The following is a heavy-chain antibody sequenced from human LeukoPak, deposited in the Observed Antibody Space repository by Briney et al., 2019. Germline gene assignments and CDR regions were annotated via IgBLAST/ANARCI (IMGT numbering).Heavy chain of an antibody. D-gene: IGHD3-10*02. CDR3: AELGITMIGGV. CDR1: GFTFSNYW. J-gene: IGHJ6*04. CDR2: IKQDGSEK. Sequence: GGSLRLSCAASGFTFSNYWMSWVRPAPGKGLEWVANIKQDGSEKYYVDSVKGRFTISRDNAKNSLYLQMNSLRAEDTAVYYCAELGITMIGGVWGKGTTVTISS. V-gene: IGHV3-7*01.